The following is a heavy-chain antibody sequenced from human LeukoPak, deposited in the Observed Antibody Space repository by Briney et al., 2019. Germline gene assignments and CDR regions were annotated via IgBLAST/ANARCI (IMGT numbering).Heavy chain of an antibody. CDR1: GYTFTSYY. D-gene: IGHD3-3*01. V-gene: IGHV3-33*01. CDR2: IWYDGSNK. Sequence: SCKASGYTFTSYYMHWVRQAPGKGLEWVAVIWYDGSNKYYADSVKGRFTISRDNSKNTLYLQMNSLRAEDTAVYSCARGITIFGVVTRPDYWGQGTLVTVSS. CDR3: ARGITIFGVVTRPDY. J-gene: IGHJ4*02.